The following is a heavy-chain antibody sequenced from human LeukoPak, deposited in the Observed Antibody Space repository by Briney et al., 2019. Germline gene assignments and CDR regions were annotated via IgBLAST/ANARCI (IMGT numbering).Heavy chain of an antibody. J-gene: IGHJ4*02. CDR2: IYYSGST. D-gene: IGHD3-3*01. Sequence: SETLSLTCTVSGGSISSYYWSWIRQPPGKGLEWIGCIYYSGSTNYNPSLKSRVTISVDTSKNQFSLKLSSVTAADTAVYYCAAGAMVRFLEWLAFDYRGQGTLVTVSS. V-gene: IGHV4-59*01. CDR3: AAGAMVRFLEWLAFDY. CDR1: GGSISSYY.